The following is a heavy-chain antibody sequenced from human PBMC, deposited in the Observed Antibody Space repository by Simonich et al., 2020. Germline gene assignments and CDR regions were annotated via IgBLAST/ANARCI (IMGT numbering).Heavy chain of an antibody. CDR1: GVSFSGYY. V-gene: IGHV4-34*01. CDR3: ARGLIGGSYYY. Sequence: QVQLQQWGAGLLKPSETLSLTCAVYGVSFSGYYWSWIRQPPGKGLEWIGEINHIGSTNDNPPRKSRVTISVETSKNQFSLKLSSVTAADTAVYYCARGLIGGSYYYWGQGTLVTVSS. D-gene: IGHD1-26*01. J-gene: IGHJ4*02. CDR2: INHIGST.